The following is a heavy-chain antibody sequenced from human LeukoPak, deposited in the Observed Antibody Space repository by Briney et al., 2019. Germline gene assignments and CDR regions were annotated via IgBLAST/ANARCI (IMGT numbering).Heavy chain of an antibody. CDR3: ARVPTVTTNWEGAFDI. Sequence: SETLSLTCTVSGGSISSGDYYRSWIRQPPGKGLEWIGYIYYSGSTYYNPSLKSRVTISVDTSKNQFSLKLSSVTAADTAVYYCARVPTVTTNWEGAFDIWGQGTMVTVSS. V-gene: IGHV4-30-4*01. D-gene: IGHD4-17*01. CDR1: GGSISSGDYY. J-gene: IGHJ3*02. CDR2: IYYSGST.